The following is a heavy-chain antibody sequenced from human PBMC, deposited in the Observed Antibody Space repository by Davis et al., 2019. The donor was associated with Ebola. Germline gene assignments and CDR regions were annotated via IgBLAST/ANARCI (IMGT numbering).Heavy chain of an antibody. D-gene: IGHD2-21*01. V-gene: IGHV1-8*01. Sequence: ASVKVSCKTSGYTFTGYDINWVRQATGQGLEWMGWMNPNSGNTGYAQKFQGRVTMTRENSMSTAYMELSSLRSEDTAVYFCARGGVAYSDLDYWGQGTLVAVSS. CDR3: ARGGVAYSDLDY. CDR1: GYTFTGYD. CDR2: MNPNSGNT. J-gene: IGHJ4*02.